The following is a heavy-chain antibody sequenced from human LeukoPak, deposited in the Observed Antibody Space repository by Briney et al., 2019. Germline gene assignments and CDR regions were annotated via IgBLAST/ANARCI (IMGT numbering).Heavy chain of an antibody. CDR2: INPSGGST. Sequence: ASVKVSCKASGYTFTSYYMHWVRQAPGQGLEWMGIINPSGGSTSYAQKFQGRVTMTRDTSTSTVYMELSSLRSADTAVYYCARDRHGDYDILTGTEGYYFDYWGQGTLVTVSS. J-gene: IGHJ4*02. CDR3: ARDRHGDYDILTGTEGYYFDY. D-gene: IGHD3-9*01. CDR1: GYTFTSYY. V-gene: IGHV1-46*01.